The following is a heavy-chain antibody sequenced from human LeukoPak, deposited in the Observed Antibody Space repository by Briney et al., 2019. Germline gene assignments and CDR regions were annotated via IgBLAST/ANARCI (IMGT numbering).Heavy chain of an antibody. J-gene: IGHJ5*01. Sequence: GGSLRLSCAASGLAVSSNYMSWVRQAPGKGLEWVSVIYSGGSTYYADSVKGRFTISRDNSKNTLYPQMNSLRAEDTAVYYCANPPTVTKIRFDSWGQGTLVTVSS. CDR1: GLAVSSNY. D-gene: IGHD4-17*01. V-gene: IGHV3-53*01. CDR2: IYSGGST. CDR3: ANPPTVTKIRFDS.